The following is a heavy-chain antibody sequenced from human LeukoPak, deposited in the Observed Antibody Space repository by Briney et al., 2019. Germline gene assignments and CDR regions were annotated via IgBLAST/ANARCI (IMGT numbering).Heavy chain of an antibody. Sequence: GGSLRLSCAASGFTFSSYGMHWVRQAPGKGLEWVAFIRYDGSNKYYADSVKGRFTISRDNSKNTLYLQMNSLRAGDTAVYYCAKDKGYESSGFDYWGQGTLVTVSS. J-gene: IGHJ4*02. CDR2: IRYDGSNK. CDR1: GFTFSSYG. D-gene: IGHD3-22*01. V-gene: IGHV3-30*02. CDR3: AKDKGYESSGFDY.